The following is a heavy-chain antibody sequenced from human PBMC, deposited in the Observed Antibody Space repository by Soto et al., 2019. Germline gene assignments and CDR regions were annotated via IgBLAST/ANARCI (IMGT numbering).Heavy chain of an antibody. J-gene: IGHJ4*02. CDR2: IYHSGST. Sequence: SETLSLTCAVSGYSISSGYYWGWIRQPPGKGLEWIGSIYHSGSTYYNPSLKSRVTISVDTSKNQFSLKLSSVTAADTAVYYCARAGEDVWPVTTGYWGQGTLVTVSS. V-gene: IGHV4-38-2*01. CDR1: GYSISSGYY. CDR3: ARAGEDVWPVTTGY. D-gene: IGHD4-17*01.